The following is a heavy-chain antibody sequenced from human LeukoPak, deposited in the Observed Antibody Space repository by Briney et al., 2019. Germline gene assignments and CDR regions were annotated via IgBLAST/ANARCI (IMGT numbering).Heavy chain of an antibody. V-gene: IGHV3-48*03. Sequence: PGGSLRLSCAASGFTFSSYEMNWVRQAPGKGLEWVSYISSSGSTIYYADSVKGRFTISRDNAKNSLYLQMNSLRAEDTAVYYCASSRIAVAGHYWGQGTLVTVSS. D-gene: IGHD6-19*01. CDR3: ASSRIAVAGHY. CDR1: GFTFSSYE. J-gene: IGHJ4*02. CDR2: ISSSGSTI.